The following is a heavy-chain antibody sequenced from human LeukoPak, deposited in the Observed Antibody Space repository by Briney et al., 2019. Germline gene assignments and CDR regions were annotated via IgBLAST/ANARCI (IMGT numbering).Heavy chain of an antibody. J-gene: IGHJ6*02. D-gene: IGHD3-16*01. CDR3: ATYTHWVAGDV. CDR2: MNQDGSEK. Sequence: GRSLRLSCAASGFTFSDSWMSWVRQAPGKGLEWVANMNQDGSEKDYVDSVKGRFTISRDNARNSLYPQMGSLRAEDTAVYYCATYTHWVAGDVWGQGTTVTVSS. V-gene: IGHV3-7*01. CDR1: GFTFSDSW.